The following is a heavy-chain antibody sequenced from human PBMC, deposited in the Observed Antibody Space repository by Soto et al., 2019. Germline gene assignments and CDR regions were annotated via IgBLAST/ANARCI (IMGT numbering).Heavy chain of an antibody. CDR2: ISYHGREI. CDR3: ARDQVAVTGSSVDW. J-gene: IGHJ4*01. Sequence: AVGSLRLSCEVSGFSFGSYAFHCVRQAPGKWLEWLSVISYHGREIYYADSVKDRFTISRDNFKKTVYLQMNSLRSDDTALYYCARDQVAVTGSSVDWWGQGIRVTVPX. D-gene: IGHD6-19*01. CDR1: GFSFGSYA. V-gene: IGHV3-30-3*01.